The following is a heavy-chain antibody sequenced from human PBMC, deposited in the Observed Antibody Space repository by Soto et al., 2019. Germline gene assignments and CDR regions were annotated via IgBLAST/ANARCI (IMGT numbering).Heavy chain of an antibody. D-gene: IGHD3-3*01. CDR3: VTVEYYERS. CDR1: GFTFSNVG. CDR2: IKSKTDGGTT. V-gene: IGHV3-15*07. Sequence: EVQLVESGGGLVNPGGSLGLSCTASGFTFSNVGMHWVRQAAGKGLEWDGGIKSKTDGGTTDYAAPVKGRFTISRDDSKNTLYLQMHSLRTEDTAVYYCVTVEYYERSGGQGTLVTVSS. J-gene: IGHJ4*02.